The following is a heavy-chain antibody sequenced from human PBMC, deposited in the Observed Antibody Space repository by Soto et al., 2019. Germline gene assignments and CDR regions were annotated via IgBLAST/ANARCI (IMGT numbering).Heavy chain of an antibody. Sequence: SGPTLVNPTQTLTLTCSFSGFSLRTTGVGVGWIRQPPGKALEWLALIYWDDDKRYSPSLKSRLTITKDTSKNQVVLTMTNMDPVDTATYYCAHRRIYGRTMYYFYDCGQGTLVPVSS. CDR3: AHRRIYGRTMYYFYD. V-gene: IGHV2-5*02. CDR2: IYWDDDK. D-gene: IGHD5-12*01. CDR1: GFSLRTTGVG. J-gene: IGHJ4*02.